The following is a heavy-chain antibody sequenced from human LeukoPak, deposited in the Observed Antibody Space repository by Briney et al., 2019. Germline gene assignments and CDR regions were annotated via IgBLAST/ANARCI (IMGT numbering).Heavy chain of an antibody. D-gene: IGHD2-8*01. CDR2: IYYSGST. J-gene: IGHJ4*02. CDR3: ARHCTNGVCYTDFDY. Sequence: KPSETLSLTCTVYGGSIGSSSYYWGWLRQPPGKGLEWIGSIYYSGSTYYNPSLKRRVTISVDTSKTQFSLKLSSVTAADTAVYYCARHCTNGVCYTDFDYWGQGTLVTVSS. V-gene: IGHV4-39*01. CDR1: GGSIGSSSYY.